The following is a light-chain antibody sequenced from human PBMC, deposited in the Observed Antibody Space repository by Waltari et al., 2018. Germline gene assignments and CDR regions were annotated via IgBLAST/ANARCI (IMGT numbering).Light chain of an antibody. CDR3: QQLSTYPLT. V-gene: IGKV1-9*01. J-gene: IGKJ4*01. Sequence: IQLTQSPSFLTLSVGDGVTITCRASQSLSSSLAWYQQKPGKAPKLLVYASSSWQSGVPSRFSGSGSGTEFTLTISSLQPEDFASYYCQQLSTYPLTIGGGTKVEIK. CDR1: QSLSSS. CDR2: ASS.